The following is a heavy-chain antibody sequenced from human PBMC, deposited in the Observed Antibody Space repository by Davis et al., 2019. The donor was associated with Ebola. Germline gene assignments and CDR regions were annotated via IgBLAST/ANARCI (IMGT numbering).Heavy chain of an antibody. Sequence: SVKVSCKASGDTFATYGIGWVRQAPGQSLEWMGGIIPMYRTADYAERFQGRVTFTADEFTTTAYMELSRLRSDDTAVYYCAREENVVVTATNYYYYGMDVWGKGTTVTVSS. CDR3: AREENVVVTATNYYYYGMDV. J-gene: IGHJ6*04. V-gene: IGHV1-69*13. D-gene: IGHD2-21*02. CDR1: GDTFATYG. CDR2: IIPMYRTA.